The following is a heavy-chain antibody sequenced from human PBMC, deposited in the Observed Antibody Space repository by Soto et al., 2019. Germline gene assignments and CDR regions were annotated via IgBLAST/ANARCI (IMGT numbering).Heavy chain of an antibody. V-gene: IGHV4-31*03. CDR2: IYYTGVT. J-gene: IGHJ5*02. CDR3: ARDLISNFNCFDP. Sequence: PSETLSLTCTVSGGSLISGGHYWTWIRQRPGKGLEWIGYIYYTGVTYYNPSLSSRVSMSVETSKNQFSLNLTSVTAADTAIYYCARDLISNFNCFDPWGQGXLVTVSS. CDR1: GGSLISGGHY. D-gene: IGHD1-1*01.